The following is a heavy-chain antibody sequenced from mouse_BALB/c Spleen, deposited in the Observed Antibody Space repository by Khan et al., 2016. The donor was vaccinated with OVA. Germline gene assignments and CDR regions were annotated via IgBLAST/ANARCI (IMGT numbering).Heavy chain of an antibody. J-gene: IGHJ4*01. Sequence: VQLQQSGPELVKPGASVKISCKTSGYTFPEYTVHWVKQSLGKSLDWIGVINPTNGGTAYNQKLKGEATLTVDKSSSPAYMEIRSLNSEDSAVYYCARDAGRYWGQGTSVTGAS. CDR1: GYTFPEYT. V-gene: IGHV1-18*01. CDR2: INPTNGGT. CDR3: ARDAGRY. D-gene: IGHD3-3*01.